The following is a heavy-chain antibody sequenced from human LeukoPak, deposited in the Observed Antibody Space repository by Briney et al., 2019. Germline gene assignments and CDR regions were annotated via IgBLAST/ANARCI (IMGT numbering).Heavy chain of an antibody. Sequence: GGSLRLSCAASGFTFSSYSMNWVRQAPGKGLEWVAVISYDGSNKYYADSVKGRFTISRDNSKNTLYLQMNSLRAEDTAVYYCAKDRGGRIRYFDWLLYGPDYWGQGTLVTVSS. CDR1: GFTFSSYS. V-gene: IGHV3-30*18. D-gene: IGHD3-9*01. J-gene: IGHJ4*02. CDR2: ISYDGSNK. CDR3: AKDRGGRIRYFDWLLYGPDY.